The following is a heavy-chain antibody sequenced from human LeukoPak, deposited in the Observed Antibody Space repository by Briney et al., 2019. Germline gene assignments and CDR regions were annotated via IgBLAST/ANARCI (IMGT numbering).Heavy chain of an antibody. CDR3: ARGTPGDYYYYYMDV. Sequence: PGGSLRLSCAASGFTFSSYSMNWVRQAPGKGLEWVSYISSSSSTIYYADSVKGRFTISRDNAKNSLYLQMNSLRAEDTAVYYCARGTPGDYYYYYMDVWGKGTTVTVSS. D-gene: IGHD3-10*01. V-gene: IGHV3-48*01. CDR2: ISSSSSTI. CDR1: GFTFSSYS. J-gene: IGHJ6*03.